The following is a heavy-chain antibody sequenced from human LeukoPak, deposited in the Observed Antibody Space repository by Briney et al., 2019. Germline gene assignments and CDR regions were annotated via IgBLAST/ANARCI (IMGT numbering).Heavy chain of an antibody. J-gene: IGHJ2*01. CDR2: IYYSGST. V-gene: IGHV4-61*01. CDR1: GGSISSSSYY. Sequence: PSETLSLTCTVSGGSISSSSYYWGWIRQPPGKGLEWIGYIYYSGSTNYNPSLKSRVTISVDTSKNQFSLKLSSVTAADTAVYYCARDMYSSGWASYWYFDLWGRGTLVTVSS. CDR3: ARDMYSSGWASYWYFDL. D-gene: IGHD6-19*01.